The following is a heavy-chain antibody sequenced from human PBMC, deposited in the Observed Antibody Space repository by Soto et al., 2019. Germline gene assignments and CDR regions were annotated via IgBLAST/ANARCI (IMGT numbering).Heavy chain of an antibody. CDR1: GGGNLRDYR. D-gene: IGHD5-12*01. V-gene: IGHV1-69*01. J-gene: IGHJ4*02. Sequence: QVQLVQAGAEVKEPGSSVKVSCKASGGGNLRDYRTTWVRRAPGQGLEWMGGIIPKLGAANYAQKFQGRVTITADESTNPVYRELRSLRSDDTAVYYCARGGAGYHFGAVYWGQGPPVTVSS. CDR3: ARGGAGYHFGAVY. CDR2: IIPKLGAA.